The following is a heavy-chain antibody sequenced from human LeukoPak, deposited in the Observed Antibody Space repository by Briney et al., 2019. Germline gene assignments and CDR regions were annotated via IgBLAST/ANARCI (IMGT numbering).Heavy chain of an antibody. Sequence: ASVKVSCKASGHTFTSYYMHWVRQAPGQGLEWMGIINPSGGSTSYAQKFQGRVTMTRDTSTSTVYMELSSLRSEDTAVYYCARDLGIAAAGNYYYGMDVWGQGTTVTVSS. D-gene: IGHD6-13*01. CDR1: GHTFTSYY. CDR3: ARDLGIAAAGNYYYGMDV. J-gene: IGHJ6*02. CDR2: INPSGGST. V-gene: IGHV1-46*01.